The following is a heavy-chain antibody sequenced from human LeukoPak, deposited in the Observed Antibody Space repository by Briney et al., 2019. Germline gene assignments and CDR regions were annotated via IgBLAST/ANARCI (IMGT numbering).Heavy chain of an antibody. D-gene: IGHD3-10*01. J-gene: IGHJ5*02. Sequence: PSETLSLTCAVYGGPFSGYYWSWIRQPPGKGLEWIGEINHSGSTNYNPSLKSRVTISVDTSKNQFSLKLSSVTAADTAVYYCARVSDWFDPWGQGTLVTVSS. CDR3: ARVSDWFDP. CDR1: GGPFSGYY. V-gene: IGHV4-34*01. CDR2: INHSGST.